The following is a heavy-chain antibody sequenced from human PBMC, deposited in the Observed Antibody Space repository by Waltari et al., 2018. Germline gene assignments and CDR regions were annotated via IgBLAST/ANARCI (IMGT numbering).Heavy chain of an antibody. CDR2: IYYSGST. CDR1: GGPLSSYY. Sequence: QVLLQESGPGLVKPSETLSLTCTLSGGPLSSYYRSWIRQPPGKGLEWIGYIYYSGSTNYNPSLKSRVTISVDTSKNQFSLKLSSVTAADTAVYYCAREPGNDAFDIWGQGTMVTVSS. CDR3: AREPGNDAFDI. D-gene: IGHD2-2*01. V-gene: IGHV4-59*01. J-gene: IGHJ3*02.